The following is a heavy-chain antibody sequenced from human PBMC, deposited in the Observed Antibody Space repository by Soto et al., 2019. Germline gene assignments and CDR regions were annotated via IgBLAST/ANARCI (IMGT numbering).Heavy chain of an antibody. CDR2: ISYDGSNK. CDR1: GFTFSSYA. D-gene: IGHD2-15*01. J-gene: IGHJ4*02. CDR3: ARPDEGEVVVVAAYGVYFDY. V-gene: IGHV3-30-3*01. Sequence: PGGSLRLSCAASGFTFSSYAMHWVRQAPGKGLEWVAVISYDGSNKYYADSVKGRFTISRDNSKNTLYLQMNSLRAEDTAVYYCARPDEGEVVVVAAYGVYFDYWGQGTLVTVSS.